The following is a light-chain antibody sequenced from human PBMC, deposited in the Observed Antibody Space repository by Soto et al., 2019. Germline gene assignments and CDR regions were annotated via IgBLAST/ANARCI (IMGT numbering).Light chain of an antibody. CDR3: QQYNSFSLT. CDR2: DAS. CDR1: QSISNL. J-gene: IGKJ4*01. V-gene: IGKV1-5*01. Sequence: DIQMTQSPSTLSASVGDRVTITCRASQSISNLLAWYQQKPGQAPKLLIYDASSLESGVPSRLSGSGSGTEFTLTTSGLQPDDFASYYCQQYNSFSLTFAGGTKVDI.